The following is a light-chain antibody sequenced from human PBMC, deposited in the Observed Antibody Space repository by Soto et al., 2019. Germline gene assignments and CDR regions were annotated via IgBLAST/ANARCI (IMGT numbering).Light chain of an antibody. CDR1: QGISSY. CDR3: QQRHSYPIT. V-gene: IGKV1-9*01. J-gene: IGKJ5*01. Sequence: DIQLTQSPSFLSASVGDGITISCRASQGISSYLAWYQQKPGKAPKLLIHTASTLQSGVPSRFSGSAAGADFTLTISSLQPEDFATYYCQQRHSYPITFGQGTRLEIK. CDR2: TAS.